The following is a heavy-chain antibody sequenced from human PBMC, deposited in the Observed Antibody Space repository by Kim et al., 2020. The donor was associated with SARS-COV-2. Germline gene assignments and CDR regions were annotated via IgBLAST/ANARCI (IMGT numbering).Heavy chain of an antibody. Sequence: ASVKVSCKASGYIFTSYAMKWVRQAPGQGLEWMGWINTNTGNPTYAQGFTGRFVFSLDTSVSTAYLQINSLKAEDTAVYYCARFDESTSVLGYYYYGVDVWGQGTTVTVSS. J-gene: IGHJ6*02. V-gene: IGHV7-4-1*02. CDR3: ARFDESTSVLGYYYYGVDV. CDR2: INTNTGNP. CDR1: GYIFTSYA. D-gene: IGHD3-9*01.